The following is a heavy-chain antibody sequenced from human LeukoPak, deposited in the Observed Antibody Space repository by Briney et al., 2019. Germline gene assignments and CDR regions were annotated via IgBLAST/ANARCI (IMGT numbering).Heavy chain of an antibody. CDR3: TAAGTGYYGMDV. J-gene: IGHJ6*04. CDR1: GYTLTELS. Sequence: ASVKVSCKVSGYTLTELSMHWERQAPGKGLEWMGGFDPEDGETIYAQKFQGRVTMTEDTSTDTAFMELSSLRSEDTAVYYCTAAGTGYYGMDVWGKGTTVTVSS. CDR2: FDPEDGET. V-gene: IGHV1-24*01. D-gene: IGHD6-13*01.